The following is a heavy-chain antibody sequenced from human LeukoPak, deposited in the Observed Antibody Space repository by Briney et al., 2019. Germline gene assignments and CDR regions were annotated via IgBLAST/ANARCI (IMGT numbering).Heavy chain of an antibody. CDR1: GYTFTSYG. CDR3: ATSITMIVVAAHRTDY. D-gene: IGHD3-22*01. CDR2: ISAYNGNT. Sequence: ASVKVSCKASGYTFTSYGISWVRQAPGQGLEWMGWISAYNGNTNYAQKLQGRVTMTRDNSKNTLYLQMNSLRAEDTAVYYCATSITMIVVAAHRTDYWGQGTLVTVSS. J-gene: IGHJ4*02. V-gene: IGHV1-18*01.